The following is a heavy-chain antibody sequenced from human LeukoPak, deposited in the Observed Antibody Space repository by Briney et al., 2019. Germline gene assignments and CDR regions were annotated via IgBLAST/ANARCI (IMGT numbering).Heavy chain of an antibody. Sequence: ASVKVSCKASGYTFTSYDISWVRQAPGQGLEWMGWISAYNGNTNYAQKLQGRVTMTTDTSTSTAYMELRSLRSDDTAVYYCARGPGIVGATVYYYYYGMDVWGQGTTVTVSS. CDR1: GYTFTSYD. CDR2: ISAYNGNT. CDR3: ARGPGIVGATVYYYYYGMDV. J-gene: IGHJ6*02. D-gene: IGHD1-26*01. V-gene: IGHV1-18*01.